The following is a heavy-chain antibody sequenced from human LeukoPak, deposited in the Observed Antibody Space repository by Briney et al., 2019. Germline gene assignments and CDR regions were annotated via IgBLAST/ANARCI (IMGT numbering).Heavy chain of an antibody. Sequence: PGGSLRLSCAASGFTFSSYSMNWVRQAPGKGLEWVSSISSSSSYIYYADSVKGRFTISRDNAKNSLYLQMNSLRAEDTAVYYCARDSQAGSYYLYYFEYWGQGTLVTVSS. CDR3: ARDSQAGSYYLYYFEY. V-gene: IGHV3-21*01. J-gene: IGHJ4*02. CDR2: ISSSSSYI. D-gene: IGHD3-10*01. CDR1: GFTFSSYS.